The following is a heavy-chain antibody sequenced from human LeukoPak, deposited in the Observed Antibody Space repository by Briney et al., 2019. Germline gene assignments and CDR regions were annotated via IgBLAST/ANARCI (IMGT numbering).Heavy chain of an antibody. CDR1: GGSISSYH. D-gene: IGHD6-6*01. J-gene: IGHJ4*02. CDR3: ARHAHRGIAARVLDFDY. Sequence: SETLSLTCTVSGGSISSYHWSWIRQPPGKGLEWIGYIYTSGSTNYNPSLKSRVTISVDTSKNQFSLKLSSVTAADTAVYYCARHAHRGIAARVLDFDYWGQGTLVTVSS. V-gene: IGHV4-4*09. CDR2: IYTSGST.